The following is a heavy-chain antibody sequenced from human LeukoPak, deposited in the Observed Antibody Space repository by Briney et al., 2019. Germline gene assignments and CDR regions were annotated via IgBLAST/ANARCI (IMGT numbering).Heavy chain of an antibody. Sequence: ASVKVSCKVSGYTLTELSMHWVRQAPGKGLEWRGGFDPEDGETIYAQKFQGRVTMTEDTSTDTAYMELSSLRSEDTAVYYCATGIDYYGSGSYEFDYWGQGTLVTVSS. CDR2: FDPEDGET. CDR3: ATGIDYYGSGSYEFDY. CDR1: GYTLTELS. J-gene: IGHJ4*02. V-gene: IGHV1-24*01. D-gene: IGHD3-10*01.